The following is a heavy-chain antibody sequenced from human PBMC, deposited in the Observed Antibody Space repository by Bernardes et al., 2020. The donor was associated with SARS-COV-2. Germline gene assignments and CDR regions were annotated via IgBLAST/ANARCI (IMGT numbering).Heavy chain of an antibody. V-gene: IGHV3-66*02. CDR3: ARGDPPGGCSSTNCNANWIDP. Sequence: GLSLRLSCAASGFTVSSNYMSWVRQAPGKGLEWVSVIYNSGTTYYADSVKGRFTISRDNSKNTVYLQMNSLRDEDTAVYYCARGDPPGGCSSTNCNANWIDPWGQGTRVTVSS. J-gene: IGHJ5*02. CDR2: IYNSGTT. D-gene: IGHD2-2*01. CDR1: GFTVSSNY.